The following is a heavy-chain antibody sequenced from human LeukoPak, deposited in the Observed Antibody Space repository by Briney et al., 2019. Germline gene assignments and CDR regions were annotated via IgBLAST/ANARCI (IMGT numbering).Heavy chain of an antibody. J-gene: IGHJ4*02. CDR3: ARQREYYESSGYYSFDY. CDR1: GGSISSYY. Sequence: SETLSLTCTVSGGSISSYYWSWIRQPPGKGLEWIGYIYYTGSTDYNPSLKSRVTISVDTSKNQFSLRLSSVTAADTAVYYCARQREYYESSGYYSFDYWGQGALVTVSS. V-gene: IGHV4-59*08. CDR2: IYYTGST. D-gene: IGHD3-22*01.